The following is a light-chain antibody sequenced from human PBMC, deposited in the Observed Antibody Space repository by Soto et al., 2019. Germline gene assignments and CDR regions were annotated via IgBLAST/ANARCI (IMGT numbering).Light chain of an antibody. J-gene: IGLJ2*01. V-gene: IGLV2-8*01. CDR2: EVS. CDR3: SSYAGSNNLV. CDR1: SSDVGGYNY. Sequence: QSVLTQPPSASGSPGQSVTISCTGTSSDVGGYNYVSWYQQHPGKAPKLMIYEVSKRPSGVPDRFSGSKSGNTASLTVSGLQAEAEADYYCSSYAGSNNLVFGGGTTLTVL.